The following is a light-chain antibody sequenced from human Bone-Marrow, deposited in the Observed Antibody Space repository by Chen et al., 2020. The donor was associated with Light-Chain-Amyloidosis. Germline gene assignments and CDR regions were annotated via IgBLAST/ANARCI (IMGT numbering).Light chain of an antibody. CDR2: RDT. CDR3: QSADSSGTYEVI. J-gene: IGLJ2*01. CDR1: DLPTKY. Sequence: SYELTQQPSVPVSPGQTARITCSGDDLPTKYAYWYQQQPGQAPVLVLHRDTERPSGISERLSGSSSGTTATLTISGVQAEDEADNHCQSADSSGTYEVIFGGGTKLTVL. V-gene: IGLV3-25*03.